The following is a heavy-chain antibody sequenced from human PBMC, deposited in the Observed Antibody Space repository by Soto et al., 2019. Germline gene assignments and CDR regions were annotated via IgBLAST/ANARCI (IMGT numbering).Heavy chain of an antibody. Sequence: XGSLRLSCAASGFTFSSYGMHWVRQAPGKGLEWVAVISYDGSNKYYADSVKGRFTISRDNSKNTLYLQMNSLRAEDTAVYYCAKLAVTQYFDSWGQGTLVTVSS. CDR1: GFTFSSYG. CDR2: ISYDGSNK. V-gene: IGHV3-30*18. D-gene: IGHD4-17*01. CDR3: AKLAVTQYFDS. J-gene: IGHJ4*02.